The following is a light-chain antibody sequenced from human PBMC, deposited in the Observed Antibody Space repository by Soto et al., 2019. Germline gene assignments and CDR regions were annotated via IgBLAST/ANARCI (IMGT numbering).Light chain of an antibody. CDR3: CSYAGSSTFS. V-gene: IGLV2-23*03. Sequence: QSALTQPASVSGSPGQSITISCTGTSSDVGSYNLASWYQQHPGKAPKLMIYEGSKRPSGVSNRFSGSKSGNTASLTISGLQAEDEADYYCCSYAGSSTFSFGGGTKVTVL. J-gene: IGLJ2*01. CDR2: EGS. CDR1: SSDVGSYNL.